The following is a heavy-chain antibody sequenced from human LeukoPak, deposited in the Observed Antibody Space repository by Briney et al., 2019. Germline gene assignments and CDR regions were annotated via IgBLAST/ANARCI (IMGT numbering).Heavy chain of an antibody. CDR2: IYYSGST. Sequence: SETLSLTCTVSGGSISHYYWSWIRQPPGKGLEWIGYIYYSGSTNYNPSLKSRVTISVDTSKNQFSLKLRSVTAEDTAVYYCATEGKMVRGVYTDYWGQGTLVTVSS. J-gene: IGHJ4*02. CDR3: ATEGKMVRGVYTDY. D-gene: IGHD3-10*01. CDR1: GGSISHYY. V-gene: IGHV4-59*01.